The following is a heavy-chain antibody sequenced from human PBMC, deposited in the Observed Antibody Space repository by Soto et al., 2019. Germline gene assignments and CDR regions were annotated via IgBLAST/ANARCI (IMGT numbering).Heavy chain of an antibody. D-gene: IGHD5-18*01. CDR2: IYYSGST. J-gene: IGHJ6*02. V-gene: IGHV4-59*01. Sequence: SETLSLTCTVSGGSISSYYWSWIRQPPGKGLEWIGYIYYSGSTNYNPSLKSRVTISVDTSKNQFSLKLSSVTAADTAVYYCARDQGVGYSYGSLPAVYYYYGMDVWGQGTTVTVSS. CDR1: GGSISSYY. CDR3: ARDQGVGYSYGSLPAVYYYYGMDV.